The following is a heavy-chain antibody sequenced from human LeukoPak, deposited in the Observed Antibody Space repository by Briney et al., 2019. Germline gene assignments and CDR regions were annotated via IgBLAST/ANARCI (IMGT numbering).Heavy chain of an antibody. CDR3: AKDSDYYGSGSYPDLFYIDF. Sequence: PGRSLRLSCAASGFTFNTYGMHWVRQAPGKGLEWVAFIRYDESNKYYAESVEGRFTISRDDSKNTVYLQMKSLGPEDTAMYYCAKDSDYYGSGSYPDLFYIDFWGQGALVTVSS. V-gene: IGHV3-30*02. CDR2: IRYDESNK. D-gene: IGHD3-10*01. J-gene: IGHJ4*02. CDR1: GFTFNTYG.